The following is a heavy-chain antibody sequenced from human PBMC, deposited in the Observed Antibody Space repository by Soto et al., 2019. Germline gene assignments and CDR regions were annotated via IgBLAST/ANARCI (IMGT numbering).Heavy chain of an antibody. Sequence: GASVKVSCKASGYTFTSYGISWVRQAPGQGLEWMGWISAYNGNTNYAQKLQGRVTMTTDTSTSTAYMELRSLRSDDTAVYYCARVEYYYDILTAFDYWGQGTLVTVSS. CDR3: ARVEYYYDILTAFDY. CDR1: GYTFTSYG. CDR2: ISAYNGNT. V-gene: IGHV1-18*01. D-gene: IGHD3-9*01. J-gene: IGHJ4*02.